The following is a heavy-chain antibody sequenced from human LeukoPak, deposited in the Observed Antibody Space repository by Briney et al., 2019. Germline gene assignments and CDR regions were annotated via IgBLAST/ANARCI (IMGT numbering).Heavy chain of an antibody. CDR1: GYTFTSYG. CDR2: ISAYNGNT. V-gene: IGHV1-18*01. D-gene: IGHD3-10*01. J-gene: IGHJ4*02. Sequence: ASVKVSCKASGYTFTSYGISWVRQAPGQGLEWMGWISAYNGNTNYAQKLQGRVTMTTDTSTSTAYMELRSLRSDDTAVYYCARDAAGKGQEYYFDYWGQGILVTVSS. CDR3: ARDAAGKGQEYYFDY.